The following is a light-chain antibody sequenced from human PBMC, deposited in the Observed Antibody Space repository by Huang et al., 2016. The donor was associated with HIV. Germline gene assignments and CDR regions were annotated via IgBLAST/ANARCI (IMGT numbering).Light chain of an antibody. CDR3: QQYDYWPPVT. CDR2: GAS. V-gene: IGKV3-15*01. CDR1: QSVKTN. Sequence: IVMTQSPGTLSVSPGERATLSCRTGQSVKTNLAWYQQKVGQAPRLLIYGASTRAAGVPARFSGRGSETEFTLTISSLQSDDFGIYYCQQYDYWPPVTFGQGTRV. J-gene: IGKJ1*01.